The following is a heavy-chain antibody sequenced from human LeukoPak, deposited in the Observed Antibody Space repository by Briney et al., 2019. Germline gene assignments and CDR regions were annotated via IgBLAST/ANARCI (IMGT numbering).Heavy chain of an antibody. V-gene: IGHV3-21*01. CDR2: ISSSSSYI. D-gene: IGHD6-13*01. J-gene: IGHJ4*02. CDR3: ARGSESSSQYSSSWYGDY. CDR1: GFTFSSYS. Sequence: TGGSLRLSCAASGFTFSSYSMNSVRQAPGKGLEWVSSISSSSSYIYYADSVKGRFTISRDNAKNSLYLQMNSLRAEDTAVYYCARGSESSSQYSSSWYGDYWGQGTLVTVSS.